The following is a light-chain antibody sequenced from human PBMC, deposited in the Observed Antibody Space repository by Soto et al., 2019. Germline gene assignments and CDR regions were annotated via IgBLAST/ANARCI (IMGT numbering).Light chain of an antibody. Sequence: EIVLTQSPGTLSLSPGERATLSCRASQSVSSSYLAWYQQKPGQAPGLLIYGASSRATGIPDRFSGSGSVTDFTLTISRLEPEDFAMYYCQQYGSSRLTFGGGTKVEIK. V-gene: IGKV3-20*01. CDR2: GAS. CDR1: QSVSSSY. CDR3: QQYGSSRLT. J-gene: IGKJ4*01.